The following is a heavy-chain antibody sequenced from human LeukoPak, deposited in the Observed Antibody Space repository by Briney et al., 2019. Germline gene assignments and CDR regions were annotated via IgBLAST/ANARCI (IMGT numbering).Heavy chain of an antibody. V-gene: IGHV4-39*01. CDR1: GGSISSSSYY. D-gene: IGHD2-15*01. CDR3: ARQTPYLYFDY. CDR2: IYYSGST. Sequence: SETLSLTCTVSGGSISSSSYYWGWIRQPPGKGLELIGNIYYSGSTYHNLSLKSRVIISVDTSKNQFSLKLSAVTAADTAVYYCARQTPYLYFDYWGQGTLVTVSS. J-gene: IGHJ4*02.